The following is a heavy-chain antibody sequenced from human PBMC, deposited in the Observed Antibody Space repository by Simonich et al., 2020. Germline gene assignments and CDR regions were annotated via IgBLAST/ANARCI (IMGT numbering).Heavy chain of an antibody. D-gene: IGHD2-15*01. J-gene: IGHJ4*02. CDR3: ARASRGTWWYYYFDY. CDR1: GYTFTSYG. Sequence: QVQLVQSGAEVKKPGASVKGSCKASGYTFTSYGISWGRQAPGQGLGWMGWHRTYNGHTNYDQKLQGRVTMTTDTSTSTAYMELRSLRSDDTAVYYCARASRGTWWYYYFDYWGQGTLVTVSS. CDR2: HRTYNGHT. V-gene: IGHV1-18*01.